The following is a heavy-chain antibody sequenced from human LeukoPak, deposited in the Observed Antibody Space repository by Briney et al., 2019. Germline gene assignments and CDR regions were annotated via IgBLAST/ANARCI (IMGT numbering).Heavy chain of an antibody. V-gene: IGHV1-2*06. J-gene: IGHJ4*02. Sequence: WASVKDSCKASGYTFTGYYMHWVRQAPGQGLEWMGRINPNSGGTNYAQKFQGRVTMTRDTSISAAYMELSRLRSDDTAVYYCARDDYGDPDYWGQGTLVTVSS. CDR3: ARDDYGDPDY. CDR1: GYTFTGYY. D-gene: IGHD4-17*01. CDR2: INPNSGGT.